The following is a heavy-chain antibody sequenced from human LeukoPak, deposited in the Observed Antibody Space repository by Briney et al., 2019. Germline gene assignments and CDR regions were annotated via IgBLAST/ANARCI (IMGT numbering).Heavy chain of an antibody. Sequence: PSETLSLTCAVYGGSFSDFYWSWIRQPPGKGLEWIGEIVHSGSTNYNPSLKSRVSISVDTSKNQFPLRLSSVTAADTAVYFCAGLIPEADYTRYYYYYGMDLWGQGTTVTVSS. CDR2: IVHSGST. V-gene: IGHV4-34*12. J-gene: IGHJ6*02. D-gene: IGHD4-11*01. CDR3: AGLIPEADYTRYYYYYGMDL. CDR1: GGSFSDFY.